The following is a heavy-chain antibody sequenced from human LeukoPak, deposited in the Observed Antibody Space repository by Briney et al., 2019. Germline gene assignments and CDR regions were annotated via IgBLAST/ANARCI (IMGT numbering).Heavy chain of an antibody. CDR3: AREGGYGDLYYFDY. V-gene: IGHV4-34*01. CDR2: INHSGST. CDR1: GGSFSGYY. Sequence: KPSETLSLTCAVYGGSFSGYYWSWIRQPPGKGLEWIGEINHSGSTNYNPSLKSRVTISVDTSKNQFSLKLSSVTAADTAVYYCAREGGYGDLYYFDYWGQGTLVTVSS. D-gene: IGHD4-17*01. J-gene: IGHJ4*02.